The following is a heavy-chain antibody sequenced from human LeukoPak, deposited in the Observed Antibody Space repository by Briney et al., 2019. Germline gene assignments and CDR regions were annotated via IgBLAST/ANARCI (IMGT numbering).Heavy chain of an antibody. CDR1: GFTFSDYY. D-gene: IGHD3-22*01. J-gene: IGHJ4*02. V-gene: IGHV3-11*01. Sequence: GGSLRLSCAASGFTFSDYYMSWIRQAPGKGLEWVSYISSSRNTIYYADSVKGRFTISRDNAKNSLYLQMNSLRAEDTAVYYCARVGDTSGDYYPYYFDYWGQGTLVTVSS. CDR2: ISSSRNTI. CDR3: ARVGDTSGDYYPYYFDY.